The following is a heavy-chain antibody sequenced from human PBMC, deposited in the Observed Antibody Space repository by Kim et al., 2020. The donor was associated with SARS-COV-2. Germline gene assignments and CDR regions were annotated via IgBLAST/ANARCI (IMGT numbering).Heavy chain of an antibody. Sequence: GGSLRLSCAASGFTFSSYAMSWVRQAPGKGLEWVSAISGSGGSTYYADSVKGRFTISRDNSKNTLYLQMNSLRAEDTAVYYCAKGGATYYYDSSGSFDYWGQGTLVTVSS. CDR2: ISGSGGST. CDR1: GFTFSSYA. V-gene: IGHV3-23*01. D-gene: IGHD3-22*01. J-gene: IGHJ4*02. CDR3: AKGGATYYYDSSGSFDY.